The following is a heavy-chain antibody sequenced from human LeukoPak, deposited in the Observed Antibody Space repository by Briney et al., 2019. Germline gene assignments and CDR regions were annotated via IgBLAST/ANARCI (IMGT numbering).Heavy chain of an antibody. CDR1: GFTFSSYA. V-gene: IGHV3-30-3*01. CDR2: ISYDGSNK. J-gene: IGHJ4*02. D-gene: IGHD4-17*01. CDR3: AREYDDYGDYVTFDY. Sequence: PGRSLRLSCAASGFTFSSYAMHWVRQAPGKGLEWVAVISYDGSNKYYADSVKGRFTISRDNSKNTLYLQMNSLRAEDTAVYYCAREYDDYGDYVTFDYWGQGTLVAVSS.